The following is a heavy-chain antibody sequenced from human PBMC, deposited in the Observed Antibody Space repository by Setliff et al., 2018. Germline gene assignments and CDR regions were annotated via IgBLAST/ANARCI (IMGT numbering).Heavy chain of an antibody. Sequence: GGSLRLSCVVSGLSFSDYEMNWVRQAPGNGLEWVSYISTSGSTTYYAVSVEGRFTTARDNAENSLYLQMNRLRAASTAINYCARCRRQACNNCHTGLDYWGQGALVTVSS. CDR3: ARCRRQACNNCHTGLDY. CDR2: ISTSGSTT. V-gene: IGHV3-48*03. CDR1: GLSFSDYE. J-gene: IGHJ4*02. D-gene: IGHD1-1*01.